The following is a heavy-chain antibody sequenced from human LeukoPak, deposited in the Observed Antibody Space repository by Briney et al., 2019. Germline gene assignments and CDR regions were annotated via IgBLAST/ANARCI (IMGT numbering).Heavy chain of an antibody. CDR2: IKSRKDGETT. CDR1: GFTFSSAW. Sequence: GGSLRLSSAASGFTFSSAWMNWVRQAPGNGLEWVSRIKSRKDGETTDYAAPVKGTFTVSRHDSKATLYLQMNSLRTDDTAVYYCTTGQDTTAHDGYWGQGTLVTVSS. J-gene: IGHJ4*02. CDR3: TTGQDTTAHDGY. V-gene: IGHV3-15*01. D-gene: IGHD2-15*01.